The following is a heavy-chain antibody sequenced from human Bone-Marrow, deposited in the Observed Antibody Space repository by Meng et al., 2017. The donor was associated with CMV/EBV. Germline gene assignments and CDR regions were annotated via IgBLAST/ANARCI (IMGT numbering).Heavy chain of an antibody. J-gene: IGHJ5*02. CDR2: IPYDGINK. CDR1: GFTFSSYG. Sequence: GESLKISCAASGFTFSSYGMEWVRQAPGKGLEWVAVIPYDGINKYYADSVKGRFTISSDNSKSTVFLQMNSLRAEDTAVYYCARDGGGWFDPWGQGTLVTVSS. V-gene: IGHV3-30*19. CDR3: ARDGGGWFDP. D-gene: IGHD3-16*01.